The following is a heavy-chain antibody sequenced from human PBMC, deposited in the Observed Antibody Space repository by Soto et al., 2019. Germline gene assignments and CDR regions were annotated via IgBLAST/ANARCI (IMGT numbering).Heavy chain of an antibody. D-gene: IGHD6-19*01. CDR2: IIPIFGTA. J-gene: IGHJ4*02. V-gene: IGHV1-69*13. CDR1: GGTFSSYA. CDR3: ARGRRIAVAGGVDY. Sequence: GASVKVSCTASGGTFSSYAISWVRQAPGQGLEWMGGIIPIFGTANYAQKFQGRVTITADESTSTAYMELSSLRSEDTAVYYCARGRRIAVAGGVDYWGQGTLVTVSS.